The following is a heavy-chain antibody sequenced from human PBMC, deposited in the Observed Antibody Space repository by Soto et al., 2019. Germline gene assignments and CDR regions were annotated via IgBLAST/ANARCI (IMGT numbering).Heavy chain of an antibody. V-gene: IGHV4-59*01. CDR1: GGSISSYY. D-gene: IGHD2-2*01. J-gene: IGHJ3*02. CDR2: IYYSGST. Sequence: SETLSLTCTVSGGSISSYYWSWIRQPPGKGLEWIGYIYYSGSTNYNPSLKSRVTISVDTSKNQFSLKLSSVTAADTAVYYCARDVWGIVVVPADDAFDIWGQGTMVTVSS. CDR3: ARDVWGIVVVPADDAFDI.